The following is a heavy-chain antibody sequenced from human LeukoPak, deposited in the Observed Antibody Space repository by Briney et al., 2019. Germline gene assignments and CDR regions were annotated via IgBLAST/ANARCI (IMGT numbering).Heavy chain of an antibody. CDR3: TKDLVGCSSTSCYTRDHAFDI. V-gene: IGHV3-30*02. D-gene: IGHD2-2*02. Sequence: GGSPRLSCAASGFTFSSCGRLGLRQAPGKGLEWLAFIRDDGCNKYYADSVKGRFTISRDNSKNTLYVQMNSLSSEDTPVFFFTKDLVGCSSTSCYTRDHAFDIWCQGTMIPVSS. CDR1: GFTFSSCG. J-gene: IGHJ3*02. CDR2: IRDDGCNK.